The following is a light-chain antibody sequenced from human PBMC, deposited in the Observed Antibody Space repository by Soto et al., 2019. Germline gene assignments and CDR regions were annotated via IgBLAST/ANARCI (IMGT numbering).Light chain of an antibody. CDR3: QQSYSTPYT. J-gene: IGKJ2*01. CDR1: QSISSY. CDR2: AAS. V-gene: IGKV1-39*01. Sequence: DIQMTQSPSSQSASVGERVTITCPASQSISSYLNWYQQKPGKAPKLLIYAASSLQSGVPSRFSGSGSGTDFTLTISSLQPEDFATYYCQQSYSTPYTFGQGTKLEIK.